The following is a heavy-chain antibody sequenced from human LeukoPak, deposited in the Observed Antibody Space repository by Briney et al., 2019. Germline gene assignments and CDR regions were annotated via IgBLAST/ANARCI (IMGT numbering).Heavy chain of an antibody. CDR2: MNPNSGNT. Sequence: GASVKVSCKASGYTFTSYDINWVRQATGQGLEWMGWMNPNSGNTGYAQKFQGRVTITRNTSISTAYMELSSLRSEDTAVYYCAKDRKDDWYFDLWGRGTLVTVSS. CDR3: AKDRKDDWYFDL. V-gene: IGHV1-8*03. CDR1: GYTFTSYD. D-gene: IGHD2-15*01. J-gene: IGHJ2*01.